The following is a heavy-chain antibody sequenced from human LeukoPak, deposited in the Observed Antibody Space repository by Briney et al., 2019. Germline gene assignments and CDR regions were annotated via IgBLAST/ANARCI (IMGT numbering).Heavy chain of an antibody. D-gene: IGHD2-2*01. CDR2: INHSGST. V-gene: IGHV4-34*01. CDR3: ARGGAPDIVVVPAAHMGGYYYYGMDV. J-gene: IGHJ6*02. CDR1: GGSFSGYY. Sequence: PSETLSLICAVYGGSFSGYYWSWIRQPPGKGLDWIGEINHSGSTNYNPSLKSRVTISVDTSKNQFSLKLSSVTAADTAVYYCARGGAPDIVVVPAAHMGGYYYYGMDVWGQGTTVTVSS.